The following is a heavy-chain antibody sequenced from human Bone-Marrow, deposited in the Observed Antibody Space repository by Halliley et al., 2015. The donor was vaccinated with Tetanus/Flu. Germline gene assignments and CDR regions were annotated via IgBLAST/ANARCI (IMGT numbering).Heavy chain of an antibody. V-gene: IGHV3-20*03. CDR3: ARKGGIDYPGHYYFDS. Sequence: GLDWEGRRTGYGDSVKGRFTISRDNTKNSLTLQMNSLRPEDTALYYCARKGGIDYPGHYYFDSWGQGAQVTVSS. CDR2: LDWEGRRT. J-gene: IGHJ4*02. D-gene: IGHD3-16*01.